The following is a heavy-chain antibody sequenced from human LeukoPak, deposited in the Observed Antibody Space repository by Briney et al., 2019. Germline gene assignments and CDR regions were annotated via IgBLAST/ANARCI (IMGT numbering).Heavy chain of an antibody. V-gene: IGHV4-30-4*01. CDR3: ARSVDTGNPGFDY. Sequence: KPSETLSLTCTVSGGSISSGDYYWSWIRQPPGKGLEWIGYIYYSGSTYYNPSLKSRVTISVDTSKNQFSLKLSSVTAADTAVYYCARSVDTGNPGFDYWGQGTLVTVSS. D-gene: IGHD5-18*01. CDR1: GGSISSGDYY. J-gene: IGHJ4*02. CDR2: IYYSGST.